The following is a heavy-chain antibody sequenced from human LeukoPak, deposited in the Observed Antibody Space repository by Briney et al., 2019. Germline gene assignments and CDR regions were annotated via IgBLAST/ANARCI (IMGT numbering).Heavy chain of an antibody. CDR3: ARVSRYYYDSRNYDNVAFDM. D-gene: IGHD3-10*01. J-gene: IGHJ3*02. CDR2: ISSDGSTT. Sequence: GGSLRLSCAASGFTFSSYWMHWVRQGPGKGLVWVSRISSDGSTTSYADSVKGRFTISRDNAKNTLYLQMNSLRVEDTAVYYCARVSRYYYDSRNYDNVAFDMWGQGKMVTVSS. CDR1: GFTFSSYW. V-gene: IGHV3-74*01.